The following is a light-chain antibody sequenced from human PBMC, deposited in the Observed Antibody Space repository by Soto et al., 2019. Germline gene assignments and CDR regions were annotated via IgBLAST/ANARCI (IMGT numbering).Light chain of an antibody. CDR3: SSYSSNRPL. V-gene: IGLV2-14*01. J-gene: IGLJ2*01. Sequence: QSALTQPASVSGSPGQSITISCTGSNSDVGGYEYVSWYQQHPGKAPKLVIYDVSNRPSGVSNRLSGSKSGNTASLTISGLQAEDEADYYCSSYSSNRPLFGGGTKVTVL. CDR2: DVS. CDR1: NSDVGGYEY.